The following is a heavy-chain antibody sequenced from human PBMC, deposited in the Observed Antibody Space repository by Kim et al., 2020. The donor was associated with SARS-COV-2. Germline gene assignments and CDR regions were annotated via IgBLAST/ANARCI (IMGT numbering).Heavy chain of an antibody. D-gene: IGHD3-3*01. V-gene: IGHV3-30-3*01. CDR1: GFTFSSYA. CDR3: AREQHDDITYYDFWSGYSEYYFDY. CDR2: ISYDGSNK. Sequence: GGSLRLSCAASGFTFSSYAMHWVRQAPGKGLEWVAVISYDGSNKYYADSVKGRFTISRDNSKNTLYLQMNSLRAEDTAVYYCAREQHDDITYYDFWSGYSEYYFDYWGQGTLVTVSS. J-gene: IGHJ4*02.